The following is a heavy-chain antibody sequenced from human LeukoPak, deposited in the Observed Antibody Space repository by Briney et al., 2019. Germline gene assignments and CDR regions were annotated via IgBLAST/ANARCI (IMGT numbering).Heavy chain of an antibody. CDR2: IRYDGSKK. J-gene: IGHJ4*02. CDR1: GFTLSGYG. CDR3: AKGTYYGSGSIDY. V-gene: IGHV3-30*02. Sequence: GGSLRLSCAASGFTLSGYGMHWVRQAPGKGLEWVAFIRYDGSKKYYSDSVKGRFTISRDNSKNMVYLQMNSLRAEDTAVYYCAKGTYYGSGSIDYWGQGTLVTVSS. D-gene: IGHD3-10*01.